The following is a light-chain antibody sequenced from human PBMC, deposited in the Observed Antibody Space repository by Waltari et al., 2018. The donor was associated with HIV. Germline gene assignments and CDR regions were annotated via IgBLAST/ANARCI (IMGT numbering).Light chain of an antibody. CDR1: SSNIGSNS. Sequence: QSVLTQPLSASGTPGQTVTISCSGSSSNIGSNSVNCYQQLPGAAPLLLIYSNNQRPSGVLDRCSGSKPGTSASLAIRGLLSEDETDYFCGAWDDSLNGYVFGTGTKVTVL. CDR2: SNN. V-gene: IGLV1-44*01. J-gene: IGLJ1*01. CDR3: GAWDDSLNGYV.